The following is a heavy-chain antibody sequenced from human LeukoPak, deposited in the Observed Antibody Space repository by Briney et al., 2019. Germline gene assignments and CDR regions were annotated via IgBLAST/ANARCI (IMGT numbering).Heavy chain of an antibody. CDR2: ISSSSSYI. CDR1: GFTFSSYS. V-gene: IGHV3-21*01. CDR3: ASSLSSTSSGYYFDY. Sequence: GGSLRLSCAASGFTFSSYSMNWVRQAPGKGLEWVSSISSSSSYIYYADSVKGRFTISRDNAKNSLYLQMNSLRAEDTAVYHCASSLSSTSSGYYFDYWGQGTLVTVSS. D-gene: IGHD2-2*01. J-gene: IGHJ4*02.